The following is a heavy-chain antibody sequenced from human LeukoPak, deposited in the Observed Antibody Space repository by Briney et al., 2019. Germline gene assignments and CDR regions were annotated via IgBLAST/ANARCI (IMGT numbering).Heavy chain of an antibody. Sequence: SQTLSLTCDISGDTVSSNSAAWNWIRQSPSRGLEWLGRTYYRSKWYYDYAVSVKSRITISPDTSKNQFSLQLNSVTAGDTAVYHCARGFALDFWGQGTMVTVS. CDR1: GDTVSSNSAA. CDR2: TYYRSKWYY. V-gene: IGHV6-1*01. J-gene: IGHJ3*01. CDR3: ARGFALDF.